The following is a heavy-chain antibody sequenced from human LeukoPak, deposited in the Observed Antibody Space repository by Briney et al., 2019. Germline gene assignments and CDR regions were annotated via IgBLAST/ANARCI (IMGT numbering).Heavy chain of an antibody. CDR2: INGDGRDI. Sequence: GGSLRLSCVASGFTFSSYWMHWVRQDPRKGLVWVSRINGDGRDINYADSVRGRFTISRDNAKNTLFLQMNTLRVEDTAVYYCTRDLMDYDVSTGLHHYYMDVWGQGTTVTVSS. CDR1: GFTFSSYW. J-gene: IGHJ6*02. CDR3: TRDLMDYDVSTGLHHYYMDV. D-gene: IGHD3-9*01. V-gene: IGHV3-74*01.